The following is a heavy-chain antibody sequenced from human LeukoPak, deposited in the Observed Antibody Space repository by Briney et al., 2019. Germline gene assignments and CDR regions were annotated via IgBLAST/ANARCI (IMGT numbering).Heavy chain of an antibody. CDR3: ARAYGDYGGDY. D-gene: IGHD4-17*01. V-gene: IGHV3-21*01. J-gene: IGHJ4*02. CDR1: GFTFGAYT. CDR2: IFSRSESI. Sequence: PGGSLRLSCAASGFTFGAYTINWVRQAPGKGLEWVSCIFSRSESILYADSVKGRFTISRDNSKNTLYLQMNSLRAEDTAVYYCARAYGDYGGDYWGQGTLVTVSS.